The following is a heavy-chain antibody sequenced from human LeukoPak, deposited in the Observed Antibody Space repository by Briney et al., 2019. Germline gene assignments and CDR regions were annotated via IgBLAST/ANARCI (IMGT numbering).Heavy chain of an antibody. J-gene: IGHJ4*02. D-gene: IGHD3-10*01. V-gene: IGHV4-59*08. CDR3: ARRFGLR. CDR2: IYYSGST. Sequence: KPSETLSLTCTVSGGSISSYYWSWIRQPPGKGLEWIGYIYYSGSTNYNPSLKSRVTISVDTSKNQFSLKLSSVTAADTAVYYCARRFGLRWGQGTLVTVSS. CDR1: GGSISSYY.